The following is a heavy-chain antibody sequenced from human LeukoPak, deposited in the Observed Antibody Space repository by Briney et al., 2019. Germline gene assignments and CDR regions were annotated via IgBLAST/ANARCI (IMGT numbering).Heavy chain of an antibody. CDR1: GGSFSGYY. Sequence: SETLSLTCAVYGGSFSGYYWSWIRQPPGKGLEWIGEINHSGSTNYNPSLKSRVTVSVDTSKNQFSLKLGSVTAADTAVYYRARGPGAVAGSLGYWGQGTLVTVSS. V-gene: IGHV4-34*01. CDR2: INHSGST. CDR3: ARGPGAVAGSLGY. J-gene: IGHJ4*02. D-gene: IGHD6-19*01.